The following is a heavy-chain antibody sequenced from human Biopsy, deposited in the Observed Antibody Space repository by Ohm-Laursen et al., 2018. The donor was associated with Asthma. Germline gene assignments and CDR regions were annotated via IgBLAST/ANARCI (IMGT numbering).Heavy chain of an antibody. V-gene: IGHV4-31*03. CDR2: IYHRGNT. J-gene: IGHJ6*02. Sequence: TLSLTCSVSGYSISNGGYYWTWVRQRPGKGLEWIGNIYHRGNTKYNPSLKSRLSFSVDTSKNQFSLKLSSATAADTAIYFCARDYYDFWNRSVYTYFGMDVWGRGTTVVVSS. CDR3: ARDYYDFWNRSVYTYFGMDV. CDR1: GYSISNGGYY. D-gene: IGHD3-3*01.